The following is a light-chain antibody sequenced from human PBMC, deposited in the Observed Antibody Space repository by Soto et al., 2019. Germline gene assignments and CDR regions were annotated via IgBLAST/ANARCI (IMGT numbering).Light chain of an antibody. CDR2: GAF. CDR1: QSISDT. V-gene: IGKV3-15*01. CDR3: QQYNNWPPVT. Sequence: EIVMTQSPAALSVSPGGRATLSSRASQSISDTLAWYQQKPGQAPRLLIYGAFTRATGIPARFSGSGSGTEFTLTISSLQSEDFAVYYCQQYNNWPPVTFGPGTKVDIK. J-gene: IGKJ3*01.